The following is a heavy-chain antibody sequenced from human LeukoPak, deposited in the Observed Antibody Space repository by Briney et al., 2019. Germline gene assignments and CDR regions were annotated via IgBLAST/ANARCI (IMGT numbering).Heavy chain of an antibody. Sequence: SETLSLTCTVSGYSISSGYYWGWIRQPPGKGLEWIGSIYHSGSTYYNPSLKSRVTISVDTSKNQFSLKLSSVTAADTAVYYCSKHKGATFTSFHDWGHGTLVTV. V-gene: IGHV4-38-2*02. CDR3: SKHKGATFTSFHD. D-gene: IGHD3-10*01. CDR2: IYHSGST. CDR1: GYSISSGYY. J-gene: IGHJ4*01.